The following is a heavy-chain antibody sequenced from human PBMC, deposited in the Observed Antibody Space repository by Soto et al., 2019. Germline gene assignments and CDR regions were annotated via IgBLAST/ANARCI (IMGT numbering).Heavy chain of an antibody. CDR3: ARGLTIFGVVDYYYGMDV. D-gene: IGHD3-3*01. CDR2: INPSGGST. Sequence: ASVKVSCKASGYTFTSYYVHWVRQAPGQGLEWMGIINPSGGSTNYAQKFQGRVTMTRDTSTSTVYMELSSLRSEDTAVYYCARGLTIFGVVDYYYGMDVWGQGTTVTVSS. V-gene: IGHV1-46*01. CDR1: GYTFTSYY. J-gene: IGHJ6*02.